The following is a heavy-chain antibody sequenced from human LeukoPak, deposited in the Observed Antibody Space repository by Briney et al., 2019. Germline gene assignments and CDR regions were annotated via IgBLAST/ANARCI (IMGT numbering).Heavy chain of an antibody. J-gene: IGHJ3*02. V-gene: IGHV4-39*01. Sequence: SETLSLTCTVSGGSISSSSYYWGWIRQPPGKGLEWIGSIYYSGSTNYNPSLKSRVTISVDTSKNQFSLKLSSVTAADTAVYYCARQVTKLYAFDIWGQGTMVTVSS. CDR3: ARQVTKLYAFDI. CDR2: IYYSGST. CDR1: GGSISSSSYY. D-gene: IGHD4-17*01.